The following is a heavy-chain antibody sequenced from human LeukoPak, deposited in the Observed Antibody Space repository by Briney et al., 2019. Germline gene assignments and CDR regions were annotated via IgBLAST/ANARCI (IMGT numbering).Heavy chain of an antibody. CDR1: GFTFSSYW. V-gene: IGHV3-7*01. CDR2: IKQDGSEK. Sequence: GGSLRLSCAASGFTFSSYWMSWARQAPGKGLEWVANIKQDGSEKYYVDSVKGRFTISRDNAKNSLYLQMNSLRAEDTAVYYCARDNDYYDSSGYYRLGYYFGCWGQGTLVTVSS. J-gene: IGHJ4*02. CDR3: ARDNDYYDSSGYYRLGYYFGC. D-gene: IGHD3-22*01.